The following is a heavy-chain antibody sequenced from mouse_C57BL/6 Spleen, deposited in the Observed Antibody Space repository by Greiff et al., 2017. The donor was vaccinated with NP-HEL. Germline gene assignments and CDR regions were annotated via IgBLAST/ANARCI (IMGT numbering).Heavy chain of an antibody. CDR1: GFSLTSYG. CDR2: IWSGGST. J-gene: IGHJ3*01. CDR3: ASRYDYDGEAFAY. D-gene: IGHD2-4*01. Sequence: VQLQQSGPGLVQPSQSLSITCTVSGFSLTSYGVHWVRQSPGKGLEWLGVIWSGGSTDYNAAFISRLSISKDNSKSQVFFKMISLQADDTAIYYCASRYDYDGEAFAYWGQGTLVTVSA. V-gene: IGHV2-2*01.